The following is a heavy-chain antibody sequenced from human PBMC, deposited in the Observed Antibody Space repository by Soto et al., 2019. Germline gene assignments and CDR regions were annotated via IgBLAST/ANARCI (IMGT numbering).Heavy chain of an antibody. CDR1: GGSISSYY. V-gene: IGHV4-59*08. CDR2: IYYSGST. CDR3: ARFASSTIFGVAEIYY. D-gene: IGHD3-3*01. J-gene: IGHJ4*02. Sequence: PSETLSLTCTVSGGSISSYYWSWIRQPPGKGLEWIGYIYYSGSTNYNPSLKSRVTISVDTSKNQFSLKLSSVTAADTAVYYCARFASSTIFGVAEIYYWGQGTLVTVSS.